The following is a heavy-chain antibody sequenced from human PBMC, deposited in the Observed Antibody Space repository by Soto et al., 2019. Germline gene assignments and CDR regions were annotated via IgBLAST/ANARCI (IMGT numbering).Heavy chain of an antibody. CDR2: ISTSGST. CDR1: GASISDSTYY. D-gene: IGHD4-17*01. Sequence: SETLSLTCTVSGASISDSTYYWGWFRQPPGKGLEWIGSISTSGSTYSNPSLKSRVTISVDTSKNQLSLKLTSVTAADTAVFYCARLDGDSGNWFDPWGQGTLVTVSS. J-gene: IGHJ5*02. CDR3: ARLDGDSGNWFDP. V-gene: IGHV4-39*01.